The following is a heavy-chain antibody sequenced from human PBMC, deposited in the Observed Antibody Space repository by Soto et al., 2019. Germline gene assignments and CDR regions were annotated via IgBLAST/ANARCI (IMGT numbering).Heavy chain of an antibody. CDR3: ARDLRYCSGGSCHKFDP. V-gene: IGHV1-2*02. D-gene: IGHD2-15*01. Sequence: GSVKVSCKASGYTFTGYYMHWVRQAPGQGLEWMGWINPNSGGTNYAQKFQCRVTMTRDTSISTAYMELSRLRSDDTAVYYCARDLRYCSGGSCHKFDPWGQGTLVT. CDR1: GYTFTGYY. CDR2: INPNSGGT. J-gene: IGHJ5*02.